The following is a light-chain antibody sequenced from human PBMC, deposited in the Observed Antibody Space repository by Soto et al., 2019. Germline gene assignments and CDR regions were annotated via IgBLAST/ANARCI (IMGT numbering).Light chain of an antibody. CDR2: RAS. CDR1: QSISIW. V-gene: IGKV1-5*03. J-gene: IGKJ1*01. CDR3: QQYITYAWT. Sequence: DIQMTQSPSTLSASVGDRVTITCRASQSISIWLAWYQQKPGKAPKLLIYRASSLESGVPSRFSGSASGTEFTLTISSLQPDDFATYYCQQYITYAWTFGQGTKVEIK.